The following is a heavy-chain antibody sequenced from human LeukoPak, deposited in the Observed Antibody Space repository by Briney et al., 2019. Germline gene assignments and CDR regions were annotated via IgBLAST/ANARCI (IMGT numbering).Heavy chain of an antibody. J-gene: IGHJ4*02. CDR1: GGSISSGSYY. CDR2: IFADGST. CDR3: ARGCRAGVRGASCY. Sequence: SQTLSLTCTVSGGSISSGSYYWNWIRQPAGTGLEWIGRIFADGSTDYSPSLKSRVTISIDTSKNHFSLKLSSVTASDTAVYYCARGCRAGVRGASCYWGQGTLVTVSS. D-gene: IGHD3-10*01. V-gene: IGHV4-61*02.